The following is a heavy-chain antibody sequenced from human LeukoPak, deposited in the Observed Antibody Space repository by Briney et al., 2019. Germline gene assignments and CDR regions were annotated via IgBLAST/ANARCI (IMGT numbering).Heavy chain of an antibody. Sequence: SETLSLTCTVSGGSISSYYWSWIRQPPGKGPEWIGYIYYSGSTNYNPSLKSRVTISVDTSKNQFSLKLSSVTAADTAVYYCARARGGSWYPEDRDAFDIWGQGTMVTVSS. CDR1: GGSISSYY. CDR3: ARARGGSWYPEDRDAFDI. V-gene: IGHV4-59*01. D-gene: IGHD2-15*01. J-gene: IGHJ3*02. CDR2: IYYSGST.